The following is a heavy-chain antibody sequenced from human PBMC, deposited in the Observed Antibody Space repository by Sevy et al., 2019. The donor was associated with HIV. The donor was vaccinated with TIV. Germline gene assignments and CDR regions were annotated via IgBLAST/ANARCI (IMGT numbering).Heavy chain of an antibody. CDR1: GYTFAGYQ. V-gene: IGHV1-2*02. Sequence: ASVKVSCKASGYTFAGYQMYWVRQAPGQGLEWMGWINPNSGGTKYAPKFQGRVTMTRDTSTNTVYMELSRLRSDDTAVYYNARDQQWPAQASGCRQHRYDNNYALDVWGQGTTVTVSS. J-gene: IGHJ6*02. CDR2: INPNSGGT. CDR3: ARDQQWPAQASGCRQHRYDNNYALDV. D-gene: IGHD6-19*01.